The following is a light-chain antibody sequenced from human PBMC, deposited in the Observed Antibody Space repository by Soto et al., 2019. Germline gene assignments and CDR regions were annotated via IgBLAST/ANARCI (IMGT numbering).Light chain of an antibody. V-gene: IGKV1-39*01. CDR1: ASISSY. J-gene: IGKJ1*01. CDR2: AAS. Sequence: DIQMTQSPSSLSASVGGRVTITCRASASISSYLNWYQQSPGKAPKLLIYAASSLQSGVPSRFSGSGSGTDFTLTISSPHPEDFATFYCQQSYSTPWAFGQGTKVDIK. CDR3: QQSYSTPWA.